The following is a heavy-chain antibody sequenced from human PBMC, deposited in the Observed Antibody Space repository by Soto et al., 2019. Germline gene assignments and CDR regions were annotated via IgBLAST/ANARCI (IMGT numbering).Heavy chain of an antibody. J-gene: IGHJ3*02. V-gene: IGHV1-2*04. D-gene: IGHD2-15*01. CDR1: GYTFTGYY. CDR2: INPNSGGT. CDR3: ARAGAGRCSGGSCYSDAFDI. Sequence: ASLQVSCKASGYTFTGYYMHWVRQAPGQGLEWMGWINPNSGGTNYAQKFQGWVTMTRDTSISTAYMELSRLRSDDTAVYYCARAGAGRCSGGSCYSDAFDIWGQGTMVTVSS.